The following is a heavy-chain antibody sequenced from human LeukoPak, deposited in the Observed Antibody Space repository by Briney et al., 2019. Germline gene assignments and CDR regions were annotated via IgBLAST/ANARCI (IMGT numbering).Heavy chain of an antibody. V-gene: IGHV4-61*01. J-gene: IGHJ6*02. D-gene: IGHD2-21*02. CDR2: IYYSGST. CDR1: GGSVSSGSYY. Sequence: SETLSLTCTVFGGSVSSGSYYWSWIRQPPGKGLEWIGYIYYSGSTNYNPSLKSRVTISVDTSKNQFSLKLSSVTAADTAVYYCAREHVVTATYYYYGMDVWGQGTTVTVSS. CDR3: AREHVVTATYYYYGMDV.